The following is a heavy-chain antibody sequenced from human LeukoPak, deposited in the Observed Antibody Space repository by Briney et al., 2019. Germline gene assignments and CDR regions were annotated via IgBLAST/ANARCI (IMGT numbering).Heavy chain of an antibody. CDR1: GGTFSSYD. Sequence: SVKVSCKASGGTFSSYDISWVRQAPGQGLEWMGRIIPILGIANYAQKFQGRVTITADKSTSTAYMELSSLRSEDTAVYYCARGRTANYGTYYFDYWGQGTLVTVSS. J-gene: IGHJ4*02. V-gene: IGHV1-69*04. D-gene: IGHD4/OR15-4a*01. CDR2: IIPILGIA. CDR3: ARGRTANYGTYYFDY.